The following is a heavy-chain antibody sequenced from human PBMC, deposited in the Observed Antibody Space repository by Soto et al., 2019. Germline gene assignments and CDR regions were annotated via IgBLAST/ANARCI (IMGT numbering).Heavy chain of an antibody. CDR1: GGSFSGYY. Sequence: SETLSLTCAVYGGSFSGYYWSWIRQPPGKGLEWIGEINHSGSTNYNPSLKSRVTISVDTSKNQLSLKLSSVSAADTAVYYCAREVWSSSWSDYYYYGMDVWGQGTKVTVSS. V-gene: IGHV4-34*01. CDR3: AREVWSSSWSDYYYYGMDV. CDR2: INHSGST. D-gene: IGHD6-13*01. J-gene: IGHJ6*02.